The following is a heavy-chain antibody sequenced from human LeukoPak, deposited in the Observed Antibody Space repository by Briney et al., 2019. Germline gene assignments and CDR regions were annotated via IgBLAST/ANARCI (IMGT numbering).Heavy chain of an antibody. J-gene: IGHJ6*03. CDR3: ARGAPSSLFYSSTNYYYMDV. CDR2: IRSDGSSK. Sequence: GGSLRLSCEASGFTFSTYWMHWVRQAPGRGLEWVAFIRSDGSSKYYVDSVKGRFAISRDNSQNTLYLQMNSLRAEDTAVYYCARGAPSSLFYSSTNYYYMDVWGKGTTVTVSS. V-gene: IGHV3-30*02. D-gene: IGHD2-2*01. CDR1: GFTFSTYW.